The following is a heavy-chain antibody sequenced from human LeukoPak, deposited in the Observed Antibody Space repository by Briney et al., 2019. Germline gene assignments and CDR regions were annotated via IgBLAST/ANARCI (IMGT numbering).Heavy chain of an antibody. CDR2: ISAYNDNT. CDR3: ARENLGTGYYFDY. J-gene: IGHJ4*02. D-gene: IGHD7-27*01. Sequence: ASVKVSCKASGYTFTSYGISWGRQAPGQGLEGLGWISAYNDNTNYAQKLQGRVTMTTDTSTSTAYLELRSLRSDDKAVYYCARENLGTGYYFDYWGQGTVVTVSS. V-gene: IGHV1-18*01. CDR1: GYTFTSYG.